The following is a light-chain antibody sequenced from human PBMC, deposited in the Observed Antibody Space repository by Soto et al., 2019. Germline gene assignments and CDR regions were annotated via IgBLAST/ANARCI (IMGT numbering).Light chain of an antibody. Sequence: EIVLTQSPGTLSLSPGERATLSCRASQSVSSSYLDWYQHKPGQAPRLLIYGASSRATGITDRFSGSGSGTDFTLTIIRLEPEDFAVYYCQQYGSSPHTFGQGTKLEIK. V-gene: IGKV3-20*01. CDR3: QQYGSSPHT. CDR2: GAS. CDR1: QSVSSSY. J-gene: IGKJ2*01.